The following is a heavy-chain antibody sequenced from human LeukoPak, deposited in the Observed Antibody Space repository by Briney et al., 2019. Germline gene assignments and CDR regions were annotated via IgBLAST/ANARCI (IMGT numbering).Heavy chain of an antibody. CDR3: ASLFQFLSGSYSRSLFFDY. Sequence: GGSLRLSCAASGFTFSSNYMSWVRQAPGKGLKWVSVIYSGGSTYYADSVKGRFTISRDNSKNTLYLQMNSLRAEDTAVYYCASLFQFLSGSYSRSLFFDYWGQGTLVTVSS. CDR2: IYSGGST. V-gene: IGHV3-66*01. CDR1: GFTFSSNY. D-gene: IGHD1-26*01. J-gene: IGHJ4*02.